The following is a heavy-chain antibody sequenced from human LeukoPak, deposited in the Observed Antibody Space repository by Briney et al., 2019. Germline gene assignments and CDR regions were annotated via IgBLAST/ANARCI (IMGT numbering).Heavy chain of an antibody. CDR3: ARGDGYNKGGAFDI. Sequence: PSETLSLTCTVSGGSISSGSYYWSWIRQPAGKGLEWIGRIYTSGSTNYNPSLKSRVTISVDTSKNQFSLKLSSVTAADTAVYYCARGDGYNKGGAFDIWGQGTMVTVSS. V-gene: IGHV4-61*02. CDR2: IYTSGST. CDR1: GGSISSGSYY. J-gene: IGHJ3*02. D-gene: IGHD5-24*01.